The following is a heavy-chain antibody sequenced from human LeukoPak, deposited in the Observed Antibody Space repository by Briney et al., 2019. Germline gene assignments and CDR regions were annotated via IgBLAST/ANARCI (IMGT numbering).Heavy chain of an antibody. D-gene: IGHD3-9*01. Sequence: GGSLRLSCAASGFTFSNYAMGWVRQAPGKGLEWVSSIRGTVGNTHYADAVKGRFTISRDISKNTLYLQMNSLRAEDTARYYCAKASTRDTGYYFDSWGQGTLVTVSS. CDR3: AKASTRDTGYYFDS. CDR2: IRGTVGNT. J-gene: IGHJ4*02. CDR1: GFTFSNYA. V-gene: IGHV3-23*01.